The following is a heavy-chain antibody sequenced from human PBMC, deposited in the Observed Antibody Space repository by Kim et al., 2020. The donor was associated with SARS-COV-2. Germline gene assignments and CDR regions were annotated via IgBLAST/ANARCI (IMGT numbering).Heavy chain of an antibody. CDR3: ARDRGWSAATGFYYGMDV. J-gene: IGHJ6*02. V-gene: IGHV3-66*01. Sequence: TGKFTISRDNSKNTLYLQMNSLRAEDTAVYYFARDRGWSAATGFYYGMDVWGQGTTVTVSS. D-gene: IGHD6-13*01.